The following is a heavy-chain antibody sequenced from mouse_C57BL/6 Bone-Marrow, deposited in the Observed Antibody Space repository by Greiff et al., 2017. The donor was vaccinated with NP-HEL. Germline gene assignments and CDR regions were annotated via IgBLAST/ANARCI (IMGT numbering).Heavy chain of an antibody. CDR2: ISSGGDYI. V-gene: IGHV5-9-1*02. CDR1: GFTFSSYA. CDR3: TRDRRGFITTVVAPFAY. D-gene: IGHD1-1*01. J-gene: IGHJ3*01. Sequence: EVMLVESGEGLVKPGGSLKLSCAASGFTFSSYAMSWVRQTPEKRLEWVAYISSGGDYIYYADTVKGRFTISRDNARNTLYLQMSSLKSEDTAMYYCTRDRRGFITTVVAPFAYWGQGTLVTVSA.